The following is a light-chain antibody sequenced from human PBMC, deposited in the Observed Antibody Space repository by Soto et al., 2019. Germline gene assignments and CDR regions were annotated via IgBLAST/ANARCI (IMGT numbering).Light chain of an antibody. V-gene: IGLV2-14*01. CDR2: DVS. Sequence: QSALTQPASVSGSPGQSITISCTGTSSDVGGYNYVSWYQQHPGKAPKLMIYDVSNRPSGVSNRFSGSKSGNTASLTISGLQAEDEAAYYCSSYISSSTYVVFGGGTKLTVL. CDR1: SSDVGGYNY. J-gene: IGLJ2*01. CDR3: SSYISSSTYVV.